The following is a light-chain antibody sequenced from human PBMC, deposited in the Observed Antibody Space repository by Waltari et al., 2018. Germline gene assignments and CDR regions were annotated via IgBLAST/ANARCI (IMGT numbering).Light chain of an antibody. CDR1: NLGTRT. CDR3: QVWHTTSDPYVV. Sequence: SYVLTQPPSASVSPGKTARITCGGHNLGTRTVHWYQQKPDQDPVLVIRYDSSRPSGIPEIFSASASGNTATLTISRVEAGDEADYYCQVWHTTSDPYVVFGGGTKLTVL. V-gene: IGLV3-21*04. J-gene: IGLJ2*01. CDR2: YDS.